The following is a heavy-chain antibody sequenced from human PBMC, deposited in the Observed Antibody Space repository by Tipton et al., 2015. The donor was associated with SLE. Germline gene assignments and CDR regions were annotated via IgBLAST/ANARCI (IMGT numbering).Heavy chain of an antibody. CDR3: ARGIAAAGFDY. D-gene: IGHD6-13*01. J-gene: IGHJ4*02. CDR1: GFTFSSYS. CDR2: ISSSSSYI. Sequence: GSLRLSCAASGFTFSSYSMNWVCQAPGKGLEWVSSISSSSSYIYYADSVKGRFTISRDNAKNSLYLQMNSLRAEDTAVYYCARGIAAAGFDYWGQGTLVTVSS. V-gene: IGHV3-21*01.